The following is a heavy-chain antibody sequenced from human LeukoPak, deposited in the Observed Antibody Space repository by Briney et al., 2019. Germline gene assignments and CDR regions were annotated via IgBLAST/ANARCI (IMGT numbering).Heavy chain of an antibody. CDR2: ISAYNGNT. Sequence: ASVTVSCKASGYTFTNYGISWVRQAPGQGLEWMGWISAYNGNTNYAQKVQGRVTMTTDTSTSTAYMELRSLRSDDTAVYYCARDIAVAGTFTEFDYWGQGTLVTVSS. CDR3: ARDIAVAGTFTEFDY. D-gene: IGHD6-19*01. V-gene: IGHV1-18*01. J-gene: IGHJ4*02. CDR1: GYTFTNYG.